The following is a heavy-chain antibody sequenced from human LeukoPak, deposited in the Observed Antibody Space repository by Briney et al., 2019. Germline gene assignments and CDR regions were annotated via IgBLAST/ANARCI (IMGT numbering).Heavy chain of an antibody. V-gene: IGHV1-2*02. CDR1: GYTFTGYY. D-gene: IGHD3-22*01. CDR2: INPNSGGT. J-gene: IGHJ4*02. Sequence: ASVKVSCKASGYTFTGYYIHWVRQAPGQGLEWMGWINPNSGGTYYAQNFQGRVTMTRDTSISTAYMDLSRLSSDDTAVYYCATTPYTSGGGHWGQGTLVTVSS. CDR3: ATTPYTSGGGH.